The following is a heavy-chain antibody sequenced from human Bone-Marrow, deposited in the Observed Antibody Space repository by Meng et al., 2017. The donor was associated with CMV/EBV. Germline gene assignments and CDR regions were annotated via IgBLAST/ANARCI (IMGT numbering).Heavy chain of an antibody. CDR2: IYYSGNT. V-gene: IGHV4-59*01. Sequence: GSPRLSCTVSAGSMSFYYWSWIRQPPGKGLEWIGHIYYSGNTNYSPSLKSRVTMSVDTSRNQFSLKLNSVTAADTAVYYCARDRAGGVYSYYYGMDVWGQGTTVTVSS. CDR3: ARDRAGGVYSYYYGMDV. D-gene: IGHD1-14*01. J-gene: IGHJ6*02. CDR1: AGSMSFYY.